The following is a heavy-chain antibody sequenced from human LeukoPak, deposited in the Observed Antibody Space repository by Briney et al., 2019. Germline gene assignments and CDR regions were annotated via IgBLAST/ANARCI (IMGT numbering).Heavy chain of an antibody. CDR3: ARVVDYYDSSGYYHDAFDI. J-gene: IGHJ3*02. V-gene: IGHV4-34*01. D-gene: IGHD3-22*01. CDR1: GGSFSGYY. CDR2: INHSGRT. Sequence: SETLSLTCAVYGGSFSGYYWNWIRQPPGKGLEWIGEINHSGRTNYKSSLKSRVTISVDTSKYQFSLKPNSVTAADTAVYYCARVVDYYDSSGYYHDAFDIWGQGTMVTVSS.